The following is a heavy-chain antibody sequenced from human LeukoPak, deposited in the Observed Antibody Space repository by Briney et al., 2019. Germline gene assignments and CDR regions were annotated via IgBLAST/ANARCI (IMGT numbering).Heavy chain of an antibody. D-gene: IGHD6-13*01. CDR3: ARTAAAGRGLFDS. J-gene: IGHJ4*02. CDR1: GGSISSYY. V-gene: IGHV4-59*01. CDR2: IYYSGST. Sequence: AETLSLTCTVSGGSISSYYWSWIRQPPGKGLEWIGYIYYSGSTNYKPSLKTRVTISVPTPKTQSSLKLSSVTAADTAVYYCARTAAAGRGLFDSWGQGTLVTVSS.